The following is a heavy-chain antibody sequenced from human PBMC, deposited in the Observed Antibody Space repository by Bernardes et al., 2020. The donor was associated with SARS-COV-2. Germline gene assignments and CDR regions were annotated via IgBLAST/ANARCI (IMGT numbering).Heavy chain of an antibody. D-gene: IGHD3-3*01. V-gene: IGHV1-2*04. Sequence: ASVKASCKASGYTFTGYYMHWVRQAPGQGLEWMGWINPNSGGTNYAQKFQGWVTMTRDTSISTAYMELSRLRSDDTAVYYCAREAIFGVVIIGGMDVWGQGTTVTVSS. J-gene: IGHJ6*02. CDR3: AREAIFGVVIIGGMDV. CDR1: GYTFTGYY. CDR2: INPNSGGT.